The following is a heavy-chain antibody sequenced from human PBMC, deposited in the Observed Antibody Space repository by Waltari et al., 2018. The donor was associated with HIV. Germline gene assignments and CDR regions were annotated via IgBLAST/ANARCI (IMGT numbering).Heavy chain of an antibody. CDR2: IYYSGSN. D-gene: IGHD3-9*01. CDR3: ASPAYYDILTGLTT. Sequence: QLQLQESGPGLVKPSETLSLTCPVSGGSISSSSYYLGWIRRPPGKGLEWIGSIYYSGSNNDNRSLKGRVTISVDTSKNKFSRKLSSGTAADTAVYYCASPAYYDILTGLTTWGQGTLVTVSS. V-gene: IGHV4-39*01. CDR1: GGSISSSSYY. J-gene: IGHJ5*02.